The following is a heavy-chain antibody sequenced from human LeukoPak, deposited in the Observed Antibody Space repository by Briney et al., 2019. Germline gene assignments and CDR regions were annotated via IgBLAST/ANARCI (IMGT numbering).Heavy chain of an antibody. J-gene: IGHJ6*02. CDR2: MNPNSGNT. CDR1: GYTFTSYD. CDR3: ARVGKLLWFGDYGMDV. Sequence: ASVKVSCKASGYTFTSYDINWVRQATGQGVEWMGWMNPNSGNTGYAQKFQGRVTMTRNTSISTAYMELSSLRSEDTAVYYCARVGKLLWFGDYGMDVWGQGTTVTVSS. D-gene: IGHD3-10*01. V-gene: IGHV1-8*01.